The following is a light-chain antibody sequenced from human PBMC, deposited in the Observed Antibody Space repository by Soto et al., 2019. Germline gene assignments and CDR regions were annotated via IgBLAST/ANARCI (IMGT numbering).Light chain of an antibody. CDR1: QSVSGN. J-gene: IGKJ5*01. V-gene: IGKV3D-15*01. Sequence: EIVMTQSPSTLSVSPGERATLSCGASQSVSGNLAWYQQKPGQAPRLLINGASTRATGIPARFSGSGSGTDFTLTISSLQSEDFAIYYCQQYKNWPAITFGQGTRLEIK. CDR2: GAS. CDR3: QQYKNWPAIT.